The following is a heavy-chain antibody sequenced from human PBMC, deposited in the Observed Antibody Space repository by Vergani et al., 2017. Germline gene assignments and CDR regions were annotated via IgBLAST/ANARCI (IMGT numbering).Heavy chain of an antibody. D-gene: IGHD3-10*01. J-gene: IGHJ6*02. Sequence: QVQLQESGPGLVKPSQTLSLTCTVSGGSISSGGYYWSWIRQHPGKGLDWSGYIYYSGSTYYNPSLKSRVTISVDTSKDQFSLKLRPVTAADTAVYYCARDRSRFTMVRGGFNGMDVWGQGTTVTVSS. CDR3: ARDRSRFTMVRGGFNGMDV. CDR2: IYYSGST. V-gene: IGHV4-31*03. CDR1: GGSISSGGYY.